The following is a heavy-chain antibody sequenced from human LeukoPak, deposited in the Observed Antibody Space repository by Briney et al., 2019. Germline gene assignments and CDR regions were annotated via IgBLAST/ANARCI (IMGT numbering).Heavy chain of an antibody. D-gene: IGHD3-10*01. CDR3: ASQGYYYGSGSYYFDY. CDR2: ISSSGSTI. V-gene: IGHV3-48*03. J-gene: IGHJ4*02. Sequence: GGSLRLSCAASGFTFSSYEMNWVRQAPGKGLEWVSYISSSGSTIYYADSVKGRFTISRDNAKNSLYLQMNSVRAEDTAVYYCASQGYYYGSGSYYFDYWGQGTLVTVSS. CDR1: GFTFSSYE.